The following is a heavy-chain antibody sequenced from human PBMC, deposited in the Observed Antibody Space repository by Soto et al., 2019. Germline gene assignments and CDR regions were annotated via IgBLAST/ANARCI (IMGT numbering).Heavy chain of an antibody. V-gene: IGHV5-51*01. CDR1: EYSFSTYW. D-gene: IGHD3-3*01. Sequence: GESLKISCKGSEYSFSTYWIAWVRQMPGKGLEWMGIIYPGDSDTRYSPSFQGQVTTSADKSSSTAHLQWSSLKASDAAMYYCARQIRQYDSWSNKCYYYGLGVWGQGATGTVAS. J-gene: IGHJ6*02. CDR2: IYPGDSDT. CDR3: ARQIRQYDSWSNKCYYYGLGV.